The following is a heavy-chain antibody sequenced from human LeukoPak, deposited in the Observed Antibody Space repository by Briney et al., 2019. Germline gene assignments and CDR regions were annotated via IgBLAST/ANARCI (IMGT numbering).Heavy chain of an antibody. CDR2: ISWNSGSI. J-gene: IGHJ4*02. CDR1: GFTFDDYA. V-gene: IGHV3-9*01. D-gene: IGHD2-15*01. Sequence: PGRSLRLSCAASGFTFDDYAMHWVRQAPGKGLEWVSGISWNSGSIGYADSVKGRFTISRDNAKNSLYLQMNSLRAEDTAVYYCARDGLGYCSGGSCYTPYWGQGTLVTVSS. CDR3: ARDGLGYCSGGSCYTPY.